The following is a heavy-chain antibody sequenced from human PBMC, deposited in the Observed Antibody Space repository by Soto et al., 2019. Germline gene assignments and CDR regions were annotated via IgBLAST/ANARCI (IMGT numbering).Heavy chain of an antibody. CDR1: GYAFSFG. V-gene: IGHV1-18*01. J-gene: IGHJ4*02. CDR3: ATYYFGSCSYYRFDN. Sequence: GASVKVSCKASGYAFSFGFSWVRQAPGQGLEWMGWISASDGSTNSAQKFRGRISLTTDTSTNTAYLDLLSLTSDDTAVYFCATYYFGSCSYYRFDNWGQGTLVTVSS. D-gene: IGHD3-10*01. CDR2: ISASDGST.